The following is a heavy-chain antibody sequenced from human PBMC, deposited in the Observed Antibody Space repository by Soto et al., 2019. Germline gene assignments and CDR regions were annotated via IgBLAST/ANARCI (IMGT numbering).Heavy chain of an antibody. CDR3: ARAALYNWNDVSWFDP. Sequence: PGGSLRLSCAASGFTFSDYYMSWIRQAPGKGLEWVSYISSSSSTIYYADSVKGRFTISRDNAKNSLYLQMNSLRAEDTAVYYCARAALYNWNDVSWFDPWGQGTLVTVSS. D-gene: IGHD1-1*01. CDR2: ISSSSSTI. V-gene: IGHV3-11*04. J-gene: IGHJ5*02. CDR1: GFTFSDYY.